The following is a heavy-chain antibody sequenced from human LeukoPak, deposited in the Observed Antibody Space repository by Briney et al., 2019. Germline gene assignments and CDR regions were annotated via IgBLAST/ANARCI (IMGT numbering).Heavy chain of an antibody. CDR3: AKDRLNCGGDCYSDY. J-gene: IGHJ4*02. CDR1: GFTFSSYG. Sequence: PGGSLRLSCAASGFTFSSYGMHWVRQAPGKGLEWVSAISGSGGSTYYADSVKGRFTISRDNSKNTLYLQMNSLRAEDTAVYYCAKDRLNCGGDCYSDYWGQGTLVTVSS. D-gene: IGHD2-21*01. CDR2: ISGSGGST. V-gene: IGHV3-23*01.